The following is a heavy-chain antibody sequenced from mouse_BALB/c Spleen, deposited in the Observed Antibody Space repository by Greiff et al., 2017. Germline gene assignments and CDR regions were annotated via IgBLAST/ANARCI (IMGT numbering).Heavy chain of an antibody. Sequence: EVKLMESGGGLVKLGGSLKLSCAASGFTFSSYYMSWVRQTPEKRLELVAAINSNGGSTYYPDTVKGRFTISRDNAKNTLYLQMSSLKSEDTALYYCARQGYGNYFDYWGQGTTLTVSS. CDR1: GFTFSSYY. CDR3: ARQGYGNYFDY. D-gene: IGHD2-1*01. J-gene: IGHJ2*01. V-gene: IGHV5-6-2*01. CDR2: INSNGGST.